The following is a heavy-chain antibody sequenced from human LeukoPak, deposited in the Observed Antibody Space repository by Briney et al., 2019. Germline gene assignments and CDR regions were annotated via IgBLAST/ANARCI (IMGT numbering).Heavy chain of an antibody. CDR3: ARGMGFQLWSY. D-gene: IGHD5-18*01. J-gene: IGHJ4*02. CDR1: GYTFTSYG. Sequence: APVKASCKASGYTFTSYGTSSVRQAPGQRLECMGWISAYKGNTNYAQKLQGRVTMTTDTSTSTAYMELRSLRSDDTAVYYCARGMGFQLWSYWGQGTLVTVSS. CDR2: ISAYKGNT. V-gene: IGHV1-18*01.